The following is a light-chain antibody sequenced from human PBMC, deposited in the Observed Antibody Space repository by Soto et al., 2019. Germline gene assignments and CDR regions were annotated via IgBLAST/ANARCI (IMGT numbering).Light chain of an antibody. CDR3: QQYQSYWT. CDR2: KAS. J-gene: IGKJ1*01. V-gene: IGKV1-5*03. CDR1: QSIGPW. Sequence: DIQMTQSPPTVSASVGDRVTVTCRASQSIGPWLAWYQQKPGQAPKLLIYKASSLESGVASRFSGTGSGTEFTLSISSLQPEDFATYYCQQYQSYWTFGQGTRVEIK.